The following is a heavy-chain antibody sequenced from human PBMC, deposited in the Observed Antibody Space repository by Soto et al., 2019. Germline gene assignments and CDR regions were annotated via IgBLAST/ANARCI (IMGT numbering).Heavy chain of an antibody. CDR3: ATYSYLLDTSGYHDV. V-gene: IGHV4-4*02. CDR2: IHHSGRT. D-gene: IGHD3-22*01. Sequence: SETLSLTCAVSGGAISTNYWWSWVRQPPGKGLEWIGEIHHSGRTNYIQSLKSRVTMSLDKSNNQLSLKLSSVTAADTALYYCATYSYLLDTSGYHDVWGQGLQVTVSS. J-gene: IGHJ4*02. CDR1: GGAISTNYW.